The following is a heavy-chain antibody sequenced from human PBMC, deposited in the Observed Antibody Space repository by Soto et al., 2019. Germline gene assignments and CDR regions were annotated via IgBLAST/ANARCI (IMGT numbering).Heavy chain of an antibody. CDR1: GFTFSNYW. CDR3: ARGDCVGGSCYSLAGSFYYDMDA. J-gene: IGHJ6*03. Sequence: EVQLVESGGGLVQPGGSLRLSCAASGFTFSNYWMYWVRQAPGKGLEWVSRINSDGSVSTYADSVKGRLTISRDNVKNTLYLQMDSLRAEDTAVYYCARGDCVGGSCYSLAGSFYYDMDAWGKGTTVTV. CDR2: INSDGSVS. D-gene: IGHD2-15*01. V-gene: IGHV3-74*03.